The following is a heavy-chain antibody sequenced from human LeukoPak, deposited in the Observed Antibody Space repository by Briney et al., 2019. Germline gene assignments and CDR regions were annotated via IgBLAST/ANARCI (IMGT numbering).Heavy chain of an antibody. J-gene: IGHJ5*02. CDR3: ARDRLAVVTRRDYNWFDP. V-gene: IGHV3-7*01. Sequence: GGSLRLSCVASGFTFSDYYMSWIRQAPGKGLEWVANIKQDGSEKYYVDSVKGRFTISRDNAKNSLYLQMNSLRAEDTAVYYCARDRLAVVTRRDYNWFDPWGQGTLVTVSS. CDR1: GFTFSDYY. D-gene: IGHD2-21*02. CDR2: IKQDGSEK.